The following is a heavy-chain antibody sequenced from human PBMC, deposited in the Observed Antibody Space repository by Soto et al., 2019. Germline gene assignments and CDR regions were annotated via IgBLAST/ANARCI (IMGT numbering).Heavy chain of an antibody. Sequence: ASVKVSCKASGGTFSSYAISWVRQAPGQGLEWMGGIIPIFGTANYAQKFQGRVTITADGSTSTAYMELSSLRSEDTAVYYWARRFYYDSSGYYKGYYYYGMDVWGQGTTVTVSS. J-gene: IGHJ6*02. CDR3: ARRFYYDSSGYYKGYYYYGMDV. V-gene: IGHV1-69*13. CDR1: GGTFSSYA. D-gene: IGHD3-22*01. CDR2: IIPIFGTA.